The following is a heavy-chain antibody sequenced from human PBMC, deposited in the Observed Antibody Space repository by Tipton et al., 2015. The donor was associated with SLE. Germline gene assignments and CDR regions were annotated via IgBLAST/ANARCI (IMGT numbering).Heavy chain of an antibody. CDR3: ARGGSKHYDFWGRQMGPHAFDI. CDR2: INHSGTT. Sequence: LRLSCTVSGGSISGYFWSWIRQLPDKGLEWIGEINHSGTTNCNPSLKSRVTISVDTSKDQFSLKLSSVTAADTAVYYCARGGSKHYDFWGRQMGPHAFDIWGQETKVTVSS. D-gene: IGHD3-3*01. J-gene: IGHJ3*02. CDR1: GGSISGYF. V-gene: IGHV4-34*01.